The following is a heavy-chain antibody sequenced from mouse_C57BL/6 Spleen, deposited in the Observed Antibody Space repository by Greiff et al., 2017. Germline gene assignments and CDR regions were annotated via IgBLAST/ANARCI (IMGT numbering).Heavy chain of an antibody. V-gene: IGHV1-69*01. D-gene: IGHD4-1*01. J-gene: IGHJ2*01. CDR3: ARALGRGNYFDY. CDR1: GYTFTSYW. Sequence: VQLQQPGAELVMPGASVKLSCKASGYTFTSYWMHWVKQRPGQGLEWIGEIDPSDSYTNYNQKFKGKSTLTVDKSSSTAYMQLSSLTSEDAAVYYCARALGRGNYFDYWAKAPLSQSPQ. CDR2: IDPSDSYT.